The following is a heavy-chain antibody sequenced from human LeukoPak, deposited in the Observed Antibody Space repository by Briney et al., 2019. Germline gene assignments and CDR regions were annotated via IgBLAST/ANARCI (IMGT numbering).Heavy chain of an antibody. V-gene: IGHV3-23*01. CDR1: GFTFSSYA. CDR2: ISGSGGST. Sequence: GGSLRLSCAASGFTFSSYAMSWVRQAPGKGLEWVSVISGSGGSTYYADSVKGRFTISRDNSKNTLYLQMNSLRAEDTAVYYCANRPGMVATSTSGYYYCMDVWGKGTTVTVSS. D-gene: IGHD5-12*01. CDR3: ANRPGMVATSTSGYYYCMDV. J-gene: IGHJ6*03.